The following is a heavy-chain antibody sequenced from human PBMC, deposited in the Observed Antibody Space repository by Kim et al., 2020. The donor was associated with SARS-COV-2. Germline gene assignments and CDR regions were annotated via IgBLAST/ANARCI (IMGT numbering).Heavy chain of an antibody. Sequence: SETLSLTCAVYGGSFSGYYWSWIRQPPGKGLEWIGEINHSGSTNYNPSLKSRVTISVDTSKNQFSLKLSSVTAADTAVYYCAVSYGSGSYYRNFQHWGQG. J-gene: IGHJ1*01. D-gene: IGHD3-10*01. CDR2: INHSGST. CDR1: GGSFSGYY. V-gene: IGHV4-34*01. CDR3: AVSYGSGSYYRNFQH.